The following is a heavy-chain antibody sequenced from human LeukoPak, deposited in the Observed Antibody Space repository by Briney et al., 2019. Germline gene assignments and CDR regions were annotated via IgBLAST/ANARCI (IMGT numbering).Heavy chain of an antibody. CDR1: GGSISSSSYY. Sequence: SEALSLTCTVSGGSISSSSYYWGWIRQPPGKGLEWIGSIYYSGSTYYNPSLKSRVTISVDTSKNQFSLKLSSVTAADTAVYYCARQCTADVWGKGTKVTVSS. J-gene: IGHJ6*04. V-gene: IGHV4-39*01. CDR3: ARQCTADV. D-gene: IGHD2-8*01. CDR2: IYYSGST.